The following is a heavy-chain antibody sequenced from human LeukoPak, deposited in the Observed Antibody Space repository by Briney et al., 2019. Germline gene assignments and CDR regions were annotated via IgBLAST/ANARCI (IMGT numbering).Heavy chain of an antibody. J-gene: IGHJ5*02. CDR2: FYWNDDK. Sequence: SGPTLVNPTQTLTLTCTFSGFSLTTSGVGVGWIRQPPGKALEWLALFYWNDDKRYSPSLGSRLTITKDTSKNKVVLTMTNMDPVDTGTYYCAHNPASGYYLWGQGTLVTVSS. CDR3: AHNPASGYYL. D-gene: IGHD3-22*01. V-gene: IGHV2-5*01. CDR1: GFSLTTSGVG.